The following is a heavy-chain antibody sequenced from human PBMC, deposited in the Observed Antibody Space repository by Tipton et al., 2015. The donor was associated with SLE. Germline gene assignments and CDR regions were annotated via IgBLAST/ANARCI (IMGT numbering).Heavy chain of an antibody. CDR1: GFIFSTYS. CDR3: ARGSGAFDI. D-gene: IGHD1-26*01. J-gene: IGHJ3*02. CDR2: ISSSSSYI. Sequence: GPLRLSCAASGFIFSTYSMNWVRQAPGKGLEWVSSISSSSSYIYYADSLKGRFTISRDNAKNSLYLQMNSLRAEDTAVYYCARGSGAFDIWGQGTMVTVSS. V-gene: IGHV3-21*01.